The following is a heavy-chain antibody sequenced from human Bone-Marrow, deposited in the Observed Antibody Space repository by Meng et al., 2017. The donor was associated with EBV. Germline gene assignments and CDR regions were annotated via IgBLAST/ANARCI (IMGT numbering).Heavy chain of an antibody. CDR1: GGSFSGYY. CDR2: INHSGST. V-gene: IGHV4-34*01. J-gene: IGHJ4*02. CDR3: ARGRRGGAAAIDYFDY. Sequence: QVQLQQWGAGLLKPSETLCLTCAVYGGSFSGYYWSWIRQPPGKGLEWIGEINHSGSTNYNPSLKSRVTISVDTSKNQFSLKLSSVTAADTAVYYCARGRRGGAAAIDYFDYWGQGTLVTVSS. D-gene: IGHD2-2*01.